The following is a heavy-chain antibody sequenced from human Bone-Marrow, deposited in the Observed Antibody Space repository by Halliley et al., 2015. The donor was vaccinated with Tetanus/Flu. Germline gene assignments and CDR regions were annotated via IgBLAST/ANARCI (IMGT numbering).Heavy chain of an antibody. Sequence: PGKGREWVASINEDGSERFYVGALKGRLTISRDNAKNLLFLQIDSLRVEDTAVYYCARGDLDPWGQGTLVTVSS. V-gene: IGHV3-7*04. CDR3: ARGDLDP. J-gene: IGHJ5*02. CDR2: INEDGSER.